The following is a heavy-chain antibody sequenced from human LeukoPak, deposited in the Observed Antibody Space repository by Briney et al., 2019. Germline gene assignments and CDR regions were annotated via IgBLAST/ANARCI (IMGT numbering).Heavy chain of an antibody. D-gene: IGHD1-26*01. Sequence: PSQTLSLTCTVSGGSISSGGYYWSWIRQPPGKGLEWIGYIYHSGSTYYNPSLKSRVTISVDRSKNQFSLKLSSVTAADTAVYYCARDPLPWGFLSVGATTSWGQGTLVTVSS. CDR1: GGSISSGGYY. CDR2: IYHSGST. J-gene: IGHJ5*02. CDR3: ARDPLPWGFLSVGATTS. V-gene: IGHV4-30-2*01.